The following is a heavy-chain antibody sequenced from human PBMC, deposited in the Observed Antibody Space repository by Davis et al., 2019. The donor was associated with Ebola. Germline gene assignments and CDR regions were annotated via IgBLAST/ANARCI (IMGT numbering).Heavy chain of an antibody. D-gene: IGHD2-8*01. J-gene: IGHJ4*02. CDR2: IIPSGGST. CDR3: AKDRFSIVLMVYATDY. V-gene: IGHV3-23*01. CDR1: GFTFSSYA. Sequence: PGGSLRLSCAASGFTFSSYAMSWVRQAPGKGLKWVSAIIPSGGSTYYADSVKGRFTISRDNSKNTLYLQMNSLTAEDTAVYYCAKDRFSIVLMVYATDYWGQGTLVTVSS.